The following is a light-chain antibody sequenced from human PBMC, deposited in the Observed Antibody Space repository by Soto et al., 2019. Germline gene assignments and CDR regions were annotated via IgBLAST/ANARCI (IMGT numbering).Light chain of an antibody. V-gene: IGKV1-5*01. Sequence: IRMTQSPSSLSASTGDRVTITCRASQGISSWLAWYQQKPGKAPKLLIYDASSLESGVPSRFSGSGSGTEFTLTISSLQPDDFATYYCQQYNSYPITFGQGTRLEIK. CDR2: DAS. J-gene: IGKJ5*01. CDR3: QQYNSYPIT. CDR1: QGISSW.